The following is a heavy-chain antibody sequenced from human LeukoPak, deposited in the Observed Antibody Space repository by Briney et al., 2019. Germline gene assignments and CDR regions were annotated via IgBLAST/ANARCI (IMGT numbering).Heavy chain of an antibody. J-gene: IGHJ4*02. D-gene: IGHD5-18*01. CDR2: IYYSGST. CDR3: ARRTTNTARYF. CDR1: GGSISSSSYY. V-gene: IGHV4-39*01. Sequence: PSETLSLTCTVSGGSISSSSYYWGWIRQPPGKGLEWIESIYYSGSTYYNPSLKSRVTISVDTSKNQFSLKLSPVTAADTAVHYCARRTTNTARYFWVQGTLVTVSS.